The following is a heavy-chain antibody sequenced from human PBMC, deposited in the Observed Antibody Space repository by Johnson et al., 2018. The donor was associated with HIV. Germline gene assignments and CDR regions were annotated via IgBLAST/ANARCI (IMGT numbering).Heavy chain of an antibody. D-gene: IGHD3-16*01. CDR3: AKCVSLYIALWGAFDI. CDR2: IYSGGNT. CDR1: GFTFSKYG. V-gene: IGHV3-NL1*01. J-gene: IGHJ3*02. Sequence: QVQLVESGGGVVQPGGSLRLSCAASGFTFSKYGMQWVRQAPGKGLEWVSVIYSGGNTYSTDSVRGRFTISRDNSKNTLYLQMNSLRAETTAGYYCAKCVSLYIALWGAFDIWGQGTMVTVSS.